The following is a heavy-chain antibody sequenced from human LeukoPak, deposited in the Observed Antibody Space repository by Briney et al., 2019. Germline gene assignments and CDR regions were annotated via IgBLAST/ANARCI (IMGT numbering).Heavy chain of an antibody. CDR1: GFIFSDYW. CDR3: GRERVSACDY. J-gene: IGHJ4*02. CDR2: IKPDGNEQ. Sequence: PGGSLRLSCVTSGFIFSDYWMGWVRQAPGKGPEWVASIKPDGNEQYYVDSVRGRFTISRDNSKDSLFLQMDSLRDDDTAVYYCGRERVSACDYWGQGTLVTVSS. V-gene: IGHV3-7*01.